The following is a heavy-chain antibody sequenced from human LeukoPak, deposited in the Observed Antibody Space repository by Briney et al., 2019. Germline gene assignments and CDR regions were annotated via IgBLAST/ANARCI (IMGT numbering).Heavy chain of an antibody. CDR3: ARDGRFPPEVLPRYFDY. V-gene: IGHV4-39*07. CDR2: IYYSGST. J-gene: IGHJ4*02. D-gene: IGHD1-26*01. CDR1: GGSISSSSYY. Sequence: PSETLSLTCTVSGGSISSSSYYWGWIRQPPGKGLEWIGSIYYSGSTYYNPSLKSRVTISVDTSKNQFSLKLSSVTAADTAVYYCARDGRFPPEVLPRYFDYWGQGTLVTVSS.